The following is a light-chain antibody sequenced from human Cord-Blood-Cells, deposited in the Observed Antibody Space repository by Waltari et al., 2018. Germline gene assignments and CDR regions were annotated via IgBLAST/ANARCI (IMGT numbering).Light chain of an antibody. CDR2: KAS. Sequence: DIQMTQSPSTLSASVGARVTIPCRASQRISSWLAWYQQKPGKAPKLLIYKASSLESGVPSRFSGSGSGTEFTLTISSLQPDDFATYYCQQYNSYSWTFGQGTKVEIK. V-gene: IGKV1-5*03. J-gene: IGKJ1*01. CDR1: QRISSW. CDR3: QQYNSYSWT.